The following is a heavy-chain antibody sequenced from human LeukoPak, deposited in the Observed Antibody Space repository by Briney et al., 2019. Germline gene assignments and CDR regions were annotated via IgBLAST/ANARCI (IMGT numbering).Heavy chain of an antibody. CDR2: INHSGST. D-gene: IGHD3-3*01. Sequence: PSETLSLTCAVYGGSFSGYYWSWIRQPPGKGLEWIGEINHSGSTNYNPSLKSRVTISVDTSKNQFSLKLSSVTAADTAVYYCAREGYDFWSGYHIDYWGQGTLVTVSS. CDR3: AREGYDFWSGYHIDY. CDR1: GGSFSGYY. V-gene: IGHV4-34*01. J-gene: IGHJ4*02.